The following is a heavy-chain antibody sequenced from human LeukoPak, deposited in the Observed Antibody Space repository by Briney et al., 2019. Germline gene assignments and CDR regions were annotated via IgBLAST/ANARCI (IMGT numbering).Heavy chain of an antibody. CDR1: GLTFSRYA. CDR2: IRYDGSNK. V-gene: IGHV3-30*02. Sequence: GGSLRLSCAASGLTFSRYAMHWVPQAPGKGLEWVAFIRYDGSNKYYADSVKGRFTISRDNSKNTLYLQMNSLRPEDTAVYYCAKDRGDGYPTHFDYWGQGTLVTVSS. J-gene: IGHJ4*02. D-gene: IGHD5-24*01. CDR3: AKDRGDGYPTHFDY.